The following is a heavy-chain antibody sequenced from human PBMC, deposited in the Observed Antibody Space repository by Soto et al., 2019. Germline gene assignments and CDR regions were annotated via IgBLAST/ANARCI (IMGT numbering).Heavy chain of an antibody. J-gene: IGHJ4*02. V-gene: IGHV1-69*13. D-gene: IGHD6-13*01. Sequence: SVKVSCKASGGTFSSYAISWVRQAPGQGLEWMGGIIPIFGTANYAQKFQGRVTITADESTSTAYMELSSLRSEDTAVYYCARGPQYSSSSNYFDYWGQGTLVTVSS. CDR2: IIPIFGTA. CDR3: ARGPQYSSSSNYFDY. CDR1: GGTFSSYA.